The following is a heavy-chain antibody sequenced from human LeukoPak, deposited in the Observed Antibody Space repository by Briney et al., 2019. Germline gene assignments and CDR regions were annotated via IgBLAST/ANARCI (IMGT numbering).Heavy chain of an antibody. J-gene: IGHJ4*02. CDR3: AKVRGSSWDPFDY. Sequence: PGGSLRLSCAASGFSFSSYAMSWVRQAPGKGLEWVSGIRGSGGSTYYADSVKGRFTISRDNSKNTLDLQMNSLRAEDTALYYCAKVRGSSWDPFDYWGQGSLVTVSS. CDR2: IRGSGGST. D-gene: IGHD2-2*01. CDR1: GFSFSSYA. V-gene: IGHV3-23*01.